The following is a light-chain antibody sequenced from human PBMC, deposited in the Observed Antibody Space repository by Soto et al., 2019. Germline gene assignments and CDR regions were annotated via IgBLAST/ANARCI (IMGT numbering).Light chain of an antibody. CDR1: RSLLNSTNNKDH. J-gene: IGKJ1*01. V-gene: IGKV4-1*01. CDR2: WAS. Sequence: DFVVTQSPDSLAVSLGERATISCRSSRSLLNSTNNKDHLTWYQQKPRQPPRLLIHWASTRESGVPDRFSGSGSGTDFPLTISSLQAEYVAVYYCQQYYDSWTFGQGTKVEVK. CDR3: QQYYDSWT.